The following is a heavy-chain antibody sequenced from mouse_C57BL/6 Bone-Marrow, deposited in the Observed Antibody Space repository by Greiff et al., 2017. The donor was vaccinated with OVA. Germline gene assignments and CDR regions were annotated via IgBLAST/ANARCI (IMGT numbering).Heavy chain of an antibody. Sequence: EVQRVESGGGLVKPGGSLKLSCAASGFTFSSYAMSWVRQTPEKRLEWVATISDGGSYTYYPDNVKGRFTISRDNAKNNLYLQMSHLKSEDTAMYYCAREDYYGSSWGYAMDYWGQGTSVTVSS. CDR2: ISDGGSYT. D-gene: IGHD1-1*01. V-gene: IGHV5-4*01. CDR1: GFTFSSYA. J-gene: IGHJ4*01. CDR3: AREDYYGSSWGYAMDY.